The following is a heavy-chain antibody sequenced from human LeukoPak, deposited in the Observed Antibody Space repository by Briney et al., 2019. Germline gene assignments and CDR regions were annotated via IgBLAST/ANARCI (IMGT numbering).Heavy chain of an antibody. CDR1: GFTFSSYE. CDR3: AGPRRRGYSGYDLFY. Sequence: GGSLGLSCAASGFTFSSYEMNWVRQAPGKGLEWVSYISSSGSTIYYADSVKGRFTISRDNAKNSLYLQMNSLRAEDTAVYYCAGPRRRGYSGYDLFYWGQGTLVTVSS. J-gene: IGHJ4*02. D-gene: IGHD5-12*01. V-gene: IGHV3-48*03. CDR2: ISSSGSTI.